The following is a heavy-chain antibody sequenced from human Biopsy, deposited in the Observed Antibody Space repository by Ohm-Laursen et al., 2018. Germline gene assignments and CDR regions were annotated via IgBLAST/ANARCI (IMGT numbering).Heavy chain of an antibody. D-gene: IGHD6-19*01. V-gene: IGHV4-59*08. CDR3: ARVGSGWAPFDK. Sequence: GTLSLTCTVYGGSFSGYYWTWIRQAPGKGLEWIGYISYSRDTNYNPSLKSRITISVDTSKNQFSLKLTSVTAADTAVYFCARVGSGWAPFDKWGPGTLVTVSS. CDR2: ISYSRDT. J-gene: IGHJ4*02. CDR1: GGSFSGYY.